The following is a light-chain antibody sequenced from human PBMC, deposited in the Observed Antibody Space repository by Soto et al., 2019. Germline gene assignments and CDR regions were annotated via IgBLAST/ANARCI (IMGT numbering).Light chain of an antibody. CDR1: QSVSSN. CDR3: QQYNNWPPWT. CDR2: GAS. V-gene: IGKV3-15*01. J-gene: IGKJ1*01. Sequence: EIVMTQSPATLSVSPGERDTLSCRASQSVSSNLAWYQQKPGQAPRLLIYGASTRATGIPARFSGSGSGTEFTLTFSCLQSEDFAVYYCQQYNNWPPWTFGQGTKVDIK.